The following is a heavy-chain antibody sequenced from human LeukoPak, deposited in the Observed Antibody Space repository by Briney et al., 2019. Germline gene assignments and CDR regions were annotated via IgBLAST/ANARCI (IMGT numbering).Heavy chain of an antibody. V-gene: IGHV4-59*01. J-gene: IGHJ4*02. Sequence: SETLSLTCTVSGGSINSYYWSWIRQPPGKGLEWIGYIYYVGNTNYNPSLKSRDTISIDTTKTQFSLKQSPVTAADTAVYYGARDRGSYCDYGGQGTLVTVSS. CDR3: ARDRGSYCDY. CDR2: IYYVGNT. D-gene: IGHD3-10*01. CDR1: GGSINSYY.